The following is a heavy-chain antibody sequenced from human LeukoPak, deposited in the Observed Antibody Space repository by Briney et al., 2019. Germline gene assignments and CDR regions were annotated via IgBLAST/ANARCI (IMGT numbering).Heavy chain of an antibody. J-gene: IGHJ4*02. CDR3: ARNSGYDPYFDY. CDR1: GGTFSSYA. V-gene: IGHV1-69*04. Sequence: ASVKVSCKASGGTFSSYAISWVRQAPGQGLEWMGRIIPILGIANFAQKFQGRVTITADKSTSTAYMELSSLRSEDTAVYYCARNSGYDPYFDYWGQGTLVTVSS. CDR2: IIPILGIA. D-gene: IGHD5-12*01.